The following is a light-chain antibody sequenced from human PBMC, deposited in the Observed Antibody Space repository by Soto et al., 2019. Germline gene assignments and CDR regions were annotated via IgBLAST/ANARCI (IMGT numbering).Light chain of an antibody. CDR2: DAS. J-gene: IGKJ3*01. CDR1: QSVSSY. Sequence: EIVLTQSPATLSLSPGERATLSCRASQSVSSYLAWYQRKPGQAPRLLIYDASNRATGIPARFSGSGSGTAFTLTISRLEPEYFAVYYCQQRSNWLFTFGPGTKVDIK. V-gene: IGKV3-11*01. CDR3: QQRSNWLFT.